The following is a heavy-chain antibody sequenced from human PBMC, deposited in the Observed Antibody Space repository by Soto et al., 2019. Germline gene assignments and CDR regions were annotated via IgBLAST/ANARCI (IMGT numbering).Heavy chain of an antibody. CDR2: ISHDGTYK. Sequence: QVQLVASGGGVVQPGRSLRLSCAASGFTFSKYGTNWVRQAPGKGLEWVAIISHDGTYKYYADSVKGRFTISRDDSKNTLYLQMSSLRSEDTARYFCAKDLLQRYLDWFAIEAIDEGGMDVWGQGTTVTVSS. J-gene: IGHJ6*02. D-gene: IGHD3-9*01. CDR3: AKDLLQRYLDWFAIEAIDEGGMDV. CDR1: GFTFSKYG. V-gene: IGHV3-30*18.